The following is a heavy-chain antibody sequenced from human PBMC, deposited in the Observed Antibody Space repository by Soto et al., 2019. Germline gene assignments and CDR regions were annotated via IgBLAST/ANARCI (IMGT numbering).Heavy chain of an antibody. D-gene: IGHD6-19*01. J-gene: IGHJ4*02. CDR1: KFTFSTYA. CDR2: VSYDGNKR. Sequence: HLVESGGGVVQPGKSLRLSCAASKFTFSTYAMHWVRQAPGKGLEWVAVVSYDGNKRYYADSVRGRFTISRDNSKNTVYLEMNSLRPEETAVYFCAKGRDSTGWYYRGGDSWGQGNLGTVSS. V-gene: IGHV3-30*18. CDR3: AKGRDSTGWYYRGGDS.